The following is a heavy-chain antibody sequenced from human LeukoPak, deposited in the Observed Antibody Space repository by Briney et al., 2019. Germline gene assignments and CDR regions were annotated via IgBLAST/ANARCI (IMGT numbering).Heavy chain of an antibody. CDR2: IYYSGST. V-gene: IGHV4-30-4*01. D-gene: IGHD2-15*01. Sequence: SETLSLTCTVSGGSISSGDYYWSWIRQPPGKGLEWIGYIYYSGSTYYNPSLKSRVTISVDTSKNQFSLKLSSVTAADTAVYYCARHQPPEENVVVVAAAESQTFDYWGQGTLVTVSS. J-gene: IGHJ4*02. CDR3: ARHQPPEENVVVVAAAESQTFDY. CDR1: GGSISSGDYY.